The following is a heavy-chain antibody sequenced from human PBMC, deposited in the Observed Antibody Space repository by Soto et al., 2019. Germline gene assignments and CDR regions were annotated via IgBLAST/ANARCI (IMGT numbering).Heavy chain of an antibody. Sequence: EVQLVESGGGLVQPGGSLKLSCAASGFTFSGSAMHWVRQASGKRLEWVGRIRSRANSYATTYAASLQGRFTISRDDSKNTAYLQMNSLKTEDTAVYYCTRHLRGDSTDHFYGMDVWGQGTTVTVSS. CDR1: GFTFSGSA. CDR2: IRSRANSYAT. V-gene: IGHV3-73*02. CDR3: TRHLRGDSTDHFYGMDV. D-gene: IGHD2-21*02. J-gene: IGHJ6*02.